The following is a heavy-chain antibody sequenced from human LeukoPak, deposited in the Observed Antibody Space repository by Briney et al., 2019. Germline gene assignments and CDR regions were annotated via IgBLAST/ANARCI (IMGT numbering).Heavy chain of an antibody. CDR3: ARDASAYSGSYLDY. Sequence: GRSLRLSCAASGFTFSSYGMHWVRQAPGKGLEWVAVIWYDGSNKYYADSVKGRFTISRDNSKNTLYLQMNSLRAEDTAVYYCARDASAYSGSYLDYWGQGTPVTVSS. CDR2: IWYDGSNK. D-gene: IGHD1-26*01. J-gene: IGHJ4*02. V-gene: IGHV3-33*01. CDR1: GFTFSSYG.